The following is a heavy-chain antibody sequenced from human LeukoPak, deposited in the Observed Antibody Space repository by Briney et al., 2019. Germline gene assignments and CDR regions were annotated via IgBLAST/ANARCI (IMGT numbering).Heavy chain of an antibody. J-gene: IGHJ4*02. CDR2: ISTKSDYI. CDR3: ARVGGEYVVSDY. V-gene: IGHV3-21*01. D-gene: IGHD3-16*01. Sequence: GGSLRLSCAGSGFTFRYYSMTWVRQAPGKGLEWVSSISTKSDYIHYADSVKGRFTISRDNANNSVYLQMNSLTAEDTAVYYCARVGGEYVVSDYWGQGTLVAASS. CDR1: GFTFRYYS.